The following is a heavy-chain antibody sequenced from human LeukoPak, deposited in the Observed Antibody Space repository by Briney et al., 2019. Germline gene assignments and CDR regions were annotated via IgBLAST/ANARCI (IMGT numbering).Heavy chain of an antibody. J-gene: IGHJ4*02. CDR3: ASRPRFDTRGYYVDY. CDR1: EFTVSSNY. V-gene: IGHV3-66*01. D-gene: IGHD3-22*01. Sequence: GGSLRLSCAASEFTVSSNYMSWVRQAPGKGLEWVSVIYSGGSTYYADSVKGRFTISRDNAKNSLYLQMNSLRDEDTAVYYCASRPRFDTRGYYVDYWGQGSLVTVSS. CDR2: IYSGGST.